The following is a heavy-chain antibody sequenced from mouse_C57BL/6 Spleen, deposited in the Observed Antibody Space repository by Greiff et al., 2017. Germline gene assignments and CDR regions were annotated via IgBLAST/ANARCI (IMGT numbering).Heavy chain of an antibody. D-gene: IGHD1-1*01. J-gene: IGHJ4*01. CDR1: GYTFTSYG. Sequence: QVQLQQSGAELARPGASVKLSCKASGYTFTSYGISWVKQRTGQGLEWIGEIYPRSGNTYYNEKFKGKATLTADKSSSTAYMELRSLTSEDSAVYFCAREDYGSSLRYAMDDWGQGTSVTVSS. CDR2: IYPRSGNT. V-gene: IGHV1-81*01. CDR3: AREDYGSSLRYAMDD.